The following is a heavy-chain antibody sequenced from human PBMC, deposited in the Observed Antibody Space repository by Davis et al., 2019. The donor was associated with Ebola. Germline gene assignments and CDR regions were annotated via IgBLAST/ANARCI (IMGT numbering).Heavy chain of an antibody. CDR3: ATLLPKDN. Sequence: AASVKVSCKASGYTFTSYGISWVRQAPGQGLEWMGRINPNSGGTNYAQKFQGRVTMTRDTSISTAYMELSRLRSDDTAVYYCATLLPKDNWGQGTLVTVSS. V-gene: IGHV1-2*06. CDR1: GYTFTSYG. J-gene: IGHJ4*02. D-gene: IGHD2-15*01. CDR2: INPNSGGT.